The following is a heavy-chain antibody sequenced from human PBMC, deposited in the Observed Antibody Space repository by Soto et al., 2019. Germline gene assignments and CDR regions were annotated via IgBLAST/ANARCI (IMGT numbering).Heavy chain of an antibody. CDR3: ARDRPGGEGGDYYYYYGMDV. CDR1: GYTFTSYG. D-gene: IGHD2-2*01. V-gene: IGHV1-69*13. J-gene: IGHJ6*02. CDR2: IIPIFGTA. Sequence: SVKVSCKTSGYTFTSYGISWVRQAPGQGLEWMGGIIPIFGTANYAQRFQGRVTITADESTSTAYMELSSLRSEDTAVYYCARDRPGGEGGDYYYYYGMDVWGQGTTVTVSS.